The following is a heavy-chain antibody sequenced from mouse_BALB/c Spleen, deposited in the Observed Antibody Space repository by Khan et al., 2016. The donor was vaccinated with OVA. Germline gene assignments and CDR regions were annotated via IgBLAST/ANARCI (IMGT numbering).Heavy chain of an antibody. D-gene: IGHD1-1*01. V-gene: IGHV5-6-5*01. Sequence: EVQLVESGGGLVKPGGSLKLSCAASGFTFSSYAMSWVRQTPEKRLEWVASISSGGSTYYPDSVKGRFTISRDNARNILYLQMSSLRSEDTAMYYCARDYYYGTGYFDVWGAGTKVTVSS. J-gene: IGHJ1*01. CDR2: ISSGGST. CDR1: GFTFSSYA. CDR3: ARDYYYGTGYFDV.